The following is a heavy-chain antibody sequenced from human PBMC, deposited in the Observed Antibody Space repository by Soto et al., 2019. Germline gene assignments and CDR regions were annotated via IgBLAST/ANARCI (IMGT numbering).Heavy chain of an antibody. V-gene: IGHV5-51*01. D-gene: IGHD6-19*01. J-gene: IGHJ4*02. Sequence: EVQLVQSGAEVKKPGESLQISCKGSGYSFTSYWIGWVRQMPGKGLEWMGIIYPGDSDTRYSPSFQGQVTISADKSISTAYLQWSSLKASDTAMYYCARETADSSGWYVGFDYWGQGTLVTVSS. CDR3: ARETADSSGWYVGFDY. CDR2: IYPGDSDT. CDR1: GYSFTSYW.